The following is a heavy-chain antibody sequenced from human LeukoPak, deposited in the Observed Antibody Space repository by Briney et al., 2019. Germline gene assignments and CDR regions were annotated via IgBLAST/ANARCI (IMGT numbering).Heavy chain of an antibody. Sequence: GASVKVSCKASGYTFTSYGISWVRQAPGQGLEWMGWISAYNGNTNYAQKLQGRVTMTTDTSTSIAYMELRSLRSDDTAVYYCARVDQVYNWTPYYYYYYMDVWGKGTTVTVSS. J-gene: IGHJ6*03. CDR2: ISAYNGNT. CDR1: GYTFTSYG. D-gene: IGHD1-20*01. CDR3: ARVDQVYNWTPYYYYYYMDV. V-gene: IGHV1-18*01.